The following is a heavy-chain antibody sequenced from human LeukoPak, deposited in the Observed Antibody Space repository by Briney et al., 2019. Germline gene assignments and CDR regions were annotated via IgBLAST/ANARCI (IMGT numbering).Heavy chain of an antibody. D-gene: IGHD2-15*01. CDR2: IIPILGIA. V-gene: IGHV1-69*04. CDR1: GGTFSSYA. Sequence: VASVKVSCKASGGTFSSYAISWVRQAPGQGLEWMGRIIPILGIANYAQKFQGRVTITADKSTSTSYMELSSLRSEDTAVYYCARSDSMDVWGQGTTVTVSS. CDR3: ARSDSMDV. J-gene: IGHJ6*02.